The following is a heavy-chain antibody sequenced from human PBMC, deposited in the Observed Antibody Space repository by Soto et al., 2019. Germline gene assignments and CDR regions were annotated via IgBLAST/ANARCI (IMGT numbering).Heavy chain of an antibody. J-gene: IGHJ4*02. CDR1: GFTFSSSA. V-gene: IGHV3-30-3*01. CDR3: ARDKRDLRFLEWSYYFDY. Sequence: HPGGSLRLSCAASGFTFSSSAMHWVRQAPGKGLEWVAVISYDGSNKYYADSVKGRFTISRDNSKNTLYLQMNSPRAEDTAVYYCARDKRDLRFLEWSYYFDYWGQGTLVTVSS. CDR2: ISYDGSNK. D-gene: IGHD3-3*01.